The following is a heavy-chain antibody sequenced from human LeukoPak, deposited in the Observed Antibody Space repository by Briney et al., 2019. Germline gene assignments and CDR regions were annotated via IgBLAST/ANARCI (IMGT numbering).Heavy chain of an antibody. CDR2: ISYDGSNK. D-gene: IGHD6-13*01. CDR3: AKLGIAAAGVDY. J-gene: IGHJ4*02. Sequence: LPGGSLRLSCAASGFTFSSYGMHWVRQAPGKGLEWVAVISYDGSNKYYADSVKGRFTISRDNSKNTLYLQMNSLRAEDTAVYYCAKLGIAAAGVDYWGQGTLVTVSS. CDR1: GFTFSSYG. V-gene: IGHV3-30*18.